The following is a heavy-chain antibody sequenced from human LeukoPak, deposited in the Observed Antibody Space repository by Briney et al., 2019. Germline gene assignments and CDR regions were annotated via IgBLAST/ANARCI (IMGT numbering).Heavy chain of an antibody. D-gene: IGHD6-6*01. V-gene: IGHV4-34*01. CDR2: ISHSGST. CDR1: GGSFSGYY. J-gene: IGHJ3*02. Sequence: SETLSLTCAVYGGSFSGYYWSWIRQPPGKGLEWIGEISHSGSTNYNPSLKSRVTISVDTSKNQFSLKLSSVTAADTAVYYCARGKWKYSSSSGTTFDIWGQGTMVTVSS. CDR3: ARGKWKYSSSSGTTFDI.